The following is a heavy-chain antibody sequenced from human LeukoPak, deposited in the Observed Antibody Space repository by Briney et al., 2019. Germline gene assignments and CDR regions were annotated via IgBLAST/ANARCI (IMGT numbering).Heavy chain of an antibody. Sequence: GGTLRLSCAAFGFTFSRRDMNWVRQAPGKGLEWVSTIDTTGGIHYADSVRGRFTISRDDSKNTVFLQMNSLRADDTAIYYCTSSYFETSHYTHYHFDYWGRGTLVTVSP. CDR3: TSSYFETSHYTHYHFDY. D-gene: IGHD3-22*01. V-gene: IGHV3-23*01. J-gene: IGHJ4*02. CDR2: IDTTGGI. CDR1: GFTFSRRD.